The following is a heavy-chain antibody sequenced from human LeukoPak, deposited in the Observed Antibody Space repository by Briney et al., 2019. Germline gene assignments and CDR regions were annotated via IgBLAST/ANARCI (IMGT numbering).Heavy chain of an antibody. D-gene: IGHD2-15*01. CDR3: ARDLLATPSIPFDY. CDR1: GGSISSYY. J-gene: IGHJ4*02. V-gene: IGHV4-4*07. Sequence: SETLSLTCTVSGGSISSYYWSWIRQPAGKGLEWIGRIYTSGSTNYNPSLKSRVTISVDTSKNQFSLKLSSVTAADTAVYYCARDLLATPSIPFDYWGQGTLVTVSS. CDR2: IYTSGST.